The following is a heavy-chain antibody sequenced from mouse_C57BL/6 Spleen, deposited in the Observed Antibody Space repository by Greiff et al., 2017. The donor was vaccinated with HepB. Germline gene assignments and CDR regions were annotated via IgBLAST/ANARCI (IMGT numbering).Heavy chain of an antibody. V-gene: IGHV1-59*01. D-gene: IGHD1-1*01. CDR3: ARACYYGSGSFFDY. CDR2: IDPSDSYT. Sequence: QVQLQQPGAELVRPGTSVKLSCKASGYTFTSYWMHWVKQRPGQGLEWIGVIDPSDSYTNYNQKFKGKATLTVDTSSSTAYMPLSRLTSVDSAVYYCARACYYGSGSFFDYWGQGTTLTVSS. CDR1: GYTFTSYW. J-gene: IGHJ2*01.